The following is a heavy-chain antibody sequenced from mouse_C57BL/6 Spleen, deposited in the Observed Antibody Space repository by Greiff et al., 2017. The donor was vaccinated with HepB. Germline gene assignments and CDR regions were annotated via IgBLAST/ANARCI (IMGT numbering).Heavy chain of an antibody. CDR2: IDPENGDT. CDR3: TTADYDEAHYYAMDY. V-gene: IGHV14-4*01. Sequence: VHVKQSGAELVRPGASVKLSCTASGFNIKDDYMHWVKQRPEQGLEWIGWIDPENGDTEYASKFQGKATITADTSSNTAYLQLSSLTSEDTAFYYGTTADYDEAHYYAMDYWGQGTSVTVSS. J-gene: IGHJ4*01. CDR1: GFNIKDDY. D-gene: IGHD2-4*01.